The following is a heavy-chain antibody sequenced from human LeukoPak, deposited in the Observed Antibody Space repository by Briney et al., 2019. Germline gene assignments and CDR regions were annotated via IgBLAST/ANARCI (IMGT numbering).Heavy chain of an antibody. D-gene: IGHD3-22*01. CDR3: ARDQGSMIVVRTTNWYFDL. Sequence: GVPLRLSCTPWGLTLSHYWERGVRRSTGRGREGLAHINRGGSEMYNVDYVKGRLTSPRDNDKNSLYLQINSLRANDTAVYYCARDQGSMIVVRTTNWYFDLWGRGTLVTVSS. CDR1: GLTLSHYW. J-gene: IGHJ2*01. V-gene: IGHV3-7*01. CDR2: INRGGSEM.